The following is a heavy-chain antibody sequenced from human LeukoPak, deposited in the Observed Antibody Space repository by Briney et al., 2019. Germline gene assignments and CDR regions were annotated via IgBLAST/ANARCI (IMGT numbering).Heavy chain of an antibody. CDR1: GFTFSSYW. V-gene: IGHV3-74*01. D-gene: IGHD3-3*01. Sequence: GGSLRLSCAASGFTFSSYWMHWVRQAPGKGLVWVSRINSDGSTTSYADSVKGRFTISRDNAKNTLYLQMDGLRAEDTAVYHCVRESDFWSGRGIGRPLDVWGKGTTVTVSS. J-gene: IGHJ6*04. CDR3: VRESDFWSGRGIGRPLDV. CDR2: INSDGSTT.